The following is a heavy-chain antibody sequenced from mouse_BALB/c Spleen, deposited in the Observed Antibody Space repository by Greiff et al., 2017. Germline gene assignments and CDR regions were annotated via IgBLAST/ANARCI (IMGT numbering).Heavy chain of an antibody. D-gene: IGHD1-1*01. CDR1: GFTFSSFG. CDR3: ARSGLLRYYAMDY. CDR2: ISSGSSTI. Sequence: DVQLVESGGGLVQPGGSRKLSCAASGFTFSSFGMHWVRQAPEKGLEWVAYISSGSSTIYYADTVKGRFTISRDNPKNTLFLQMTSLRSEDTAMYYCARSGLLRYYAMDYWGQGTSVTVSS. V-gene: IGHV5-17*02. J-gene: IGHJ4*01.